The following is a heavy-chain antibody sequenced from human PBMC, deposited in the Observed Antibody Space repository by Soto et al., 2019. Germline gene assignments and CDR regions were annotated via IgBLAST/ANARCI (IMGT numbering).Heavy chain of an antibody. CDR3: ARDIPDFTIFGVVIISPGMDV. V-gene: IGHV4-30-4*01. CDR2: IYYSGST. CDR1: GGSISSGDYY. J-gene: IGHJ6*02. Sequence: PSETLSLTCTVSGGSISSGDYYWSWIRQPPGKGLEWIGYIYYSGSTYYNPSLKSRVTISVDTSKNQFSLKLSSVTAADTAVYYCARDIPDFTIFGVVIISPGMDVWGQGTTVTVSS. D-gene: IGHD3-3*01.